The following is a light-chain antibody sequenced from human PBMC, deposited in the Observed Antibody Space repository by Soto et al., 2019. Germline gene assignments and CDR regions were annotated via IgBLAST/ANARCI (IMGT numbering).Light chain of an antibody. CDR1: TRDVAGYNY. J-gene: IGLJ1*01. V-gene: IGLV2-14*01. CDR2: QVT. Sequence: QSALTQPAAVSGSLGQSITSSCTVTTRDVAGYNYISWYQQLPGKAPKLMIYQVTIRPSGISNRFSGSKSGNTASLTISGLQAEDEADYYCTSFSSSTSLYVFGTGTKLTVL. CDR3: TSFSSSTSLYV.